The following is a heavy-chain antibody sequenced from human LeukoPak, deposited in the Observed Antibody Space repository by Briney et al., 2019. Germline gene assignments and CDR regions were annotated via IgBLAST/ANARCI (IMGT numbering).Heavy chain of an antibody. CDR3: ARGDAFSGDH. J-gene: IGHJ4*02. CDR2: IHPEGNEK. Sequence: GGSLRLSCAASGFTFSSYWMSWVRQAPGRGLEWVANIHPEGNEKYHVESVKGRFTISRDNTKNLLFLQMNGLRVEDTAVYYCARGDAFSGDHWGQGTLVTVSS. V-gene: IGHV3-7*04. CDR1: GFTFSSYW.